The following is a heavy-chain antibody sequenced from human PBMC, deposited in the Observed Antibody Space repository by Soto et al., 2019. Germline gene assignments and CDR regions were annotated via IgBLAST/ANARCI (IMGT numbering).Heavy chain of an antibody. J-gene: IGHJ6*02. CDR1: GGSFSDYY. CDR3: ARGLRASFGVRLSYYYYGMDV. V-gene: IGHV4-34*01. CDR2: ITHSGST. D-gene: IGHD3-10*01. Sequence: SETLSLTCALYGGSFSDYYWGWVRQPPGKGLERIAEITHSGSTNYNPSLKSRVTLSLDTSKNQFSLNLTSVTAADAAVYYCARGLRASFGVRLSYYYYGMDVWGQGTTVTVSS.